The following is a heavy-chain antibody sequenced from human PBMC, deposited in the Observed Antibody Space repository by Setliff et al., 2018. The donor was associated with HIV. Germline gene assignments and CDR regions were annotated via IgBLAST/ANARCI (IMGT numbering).Heavy chain of an antibody. V-gene: IGHV3-7*01. CDR3: TTGDTNPIYPQYMDI. CDR2: IKTHGETI. D-gene: IGHD2-21*01. CDR1: GFTFSSYG. J-gene: IGHJ6*03. Sequence: GGSLRLSCAASGFTFSSYGMHWVRQAPGKGLEWVATIKTHGETIYYVDSVKGRFTISRDNAKNSLFLQMTSLRADDTAVYYCTTGDTNPIYPQYMDIWGRGTTVTVSS.